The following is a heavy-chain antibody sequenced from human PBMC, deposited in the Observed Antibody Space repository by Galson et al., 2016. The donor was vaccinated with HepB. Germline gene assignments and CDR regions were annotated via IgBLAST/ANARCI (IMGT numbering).Heavy chain of an antibody. CDR3: DTLSKGAIDF. J-gene: IGHJ4*02. V-gene: IGHV3-15*01. CDR1: GFTFSNAW. Sequence: SLRLSCAASGFTFSNAWMTWVRQAPGKGLEWVGRIKSETDGGTAVYAAPVKGRSTISRDGSKNTLHLQMDSLITEDTAVYYCDTLSKGAIDFRGQGTLVTSSS. D-gene: IGHD5/OR15-5a*01. CDR2: IKSETDGGTA.